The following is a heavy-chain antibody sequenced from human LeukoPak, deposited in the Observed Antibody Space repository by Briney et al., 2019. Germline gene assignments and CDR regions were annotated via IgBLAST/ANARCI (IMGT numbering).Heavy chain of an antibody. CDR1: GFTFSSYS. J-gene: IGHJ4*02. CDR2: ISSNSIYV. CDR3: ARDQVDRIWYFDY. D-gene: IGHD1-14*01. Sequence: GGSLRLSCAASGFTFSSYSMNWVRQAPGKGLEWVSSISSNSIYVFYADSMKGRFTISRDNAKNSLSLQMNSLRAEDTAVFYCARDQVDRIWYFDYWGQGTLVTVSS. V-gene: IGHV3-21*01.